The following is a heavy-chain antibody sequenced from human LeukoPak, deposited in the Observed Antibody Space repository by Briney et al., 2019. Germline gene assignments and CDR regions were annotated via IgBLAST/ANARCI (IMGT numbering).Heavy chain of an antibody. V-gene: IGHV4-4*07. CDR3: ARGLHLTYYYDSSGYAWFDP. D-gene: IGHD3-22*01. J-gene: IGHJ5*02. CDR1: GGSISSYY. Sequence: SGTLSLTCTVSGGSISSYYWSWIRQPAGKGLEWIGRIYTSGSTNYNPSLKSRVTISVDTSKNQFSLKLSSVTAADTAVYYCARGLHLTYYYDSSGYAWFDPWGQGTLVTVSS. CDR2: IYTSGST.